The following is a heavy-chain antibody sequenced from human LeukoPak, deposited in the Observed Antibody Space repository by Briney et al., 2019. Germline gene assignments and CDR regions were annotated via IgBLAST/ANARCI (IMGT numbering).Heavy chain of an antibody. V-gene: IGHV3-48*04. D-gene: IGHD1-26*01. CDR2: ISSSSSTI. CDR3: AREWIVGACDY. J-gene: IGHJ4*02. Sequence: GGSLRLSCAASGFTFSSYSMNWVRQAPGKGLEWVSYISSSSSTIYYADSVKGRFTISRDNAKNSLYLQMNSLRAEDTAVYYCAREWIVGACDYWGQGTLVTVSS. CDR1: GFTFSSYS.